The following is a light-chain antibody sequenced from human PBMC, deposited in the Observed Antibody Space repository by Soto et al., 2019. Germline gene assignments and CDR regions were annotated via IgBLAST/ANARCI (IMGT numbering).Light chain of an antibody. CDR2: EVS. CDR3: NSYAGSNNWV. CDR1: SSDVGGYNY. J-gene: IGLJ3*02. V-gene: IGLV2-8*01. Sequence: QSVLTQPASVSGSPGQSITISCTGTSSDVGGYNYVSWYQQNPGKAPKLMIYEVSKRPSGVPDRFSGSKSGNTASLTVSGLQAEDEADYYCNSYAGSNNWVFGGGTKLTVL.